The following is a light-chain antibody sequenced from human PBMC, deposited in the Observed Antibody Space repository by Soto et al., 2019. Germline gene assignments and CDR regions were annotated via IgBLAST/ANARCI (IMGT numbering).Light chain of an antibody. CDR3: QQYNNWPPLT. CDR1: LSVNSN. V-gene: IGKV3-15*01. J-gene: IGKJ4*01. Sequence: IVMTQSPGTLSLSPGERATLSCRASLSVNSNLAWYQQKPGQAPRLLIYGASTRATGIPARFSGSGSGTEFTLTISSLQSEDFAVYYCQQYNNWPPLTFGGGTKVEIK. CDR2: GAS.